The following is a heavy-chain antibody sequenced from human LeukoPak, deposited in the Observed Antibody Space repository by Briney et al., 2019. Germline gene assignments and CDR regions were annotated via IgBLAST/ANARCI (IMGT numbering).Heavy chain of an antibody. CDR3: ARDRKDIVVVPAAISYYYYYYMDV. Sequence: SETLSLTCTVSGGSIRSGSYYWSWIRQPAGKGLEWIGRIYTSGSTNYNPSLKSRVTISVDTSKNQFSLKLSSVTAADTAVYYCARDRKDIVVVPAAISYYYYYYMDVWGKGTTVTVSS. CDR1: GGSIRSGSYY. CDR2: IYTSGST. V-gene: IGHV4-61*02. J-gene: IGHJ6*03. D-gene: IGHD2-2*01.